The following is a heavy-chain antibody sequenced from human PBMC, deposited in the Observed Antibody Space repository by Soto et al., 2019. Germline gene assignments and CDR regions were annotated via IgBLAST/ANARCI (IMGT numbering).Heavy chain of an antibody. CDR3: ARDWVGYDSSGYRAWYFDY. J-gene: IGHJ4*02. D-gene: IGHD3-22*01. Sequence: SETLSLTCTVSGGSISSYYWSWIRQPPGKGLEWIGYIYYSGSTNYNPSLKSRVTISVDTSKNQFSLKLSSVTAADTAVYYCARDWVGYDSSGYRAWYFDYWGQGTLVTVSS. CDR2: IYYSGST. V-gene: IGHV4-59*01. CDR1: GGSISSYY.